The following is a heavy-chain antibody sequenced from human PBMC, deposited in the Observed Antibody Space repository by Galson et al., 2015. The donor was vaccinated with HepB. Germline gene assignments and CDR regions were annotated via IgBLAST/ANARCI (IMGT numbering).Heavy chain of an antibody. V-gene: IGHV1-18*01. Sequence: SVKVSCKASGYTFTKYGITWVRKAPGQGLEWMGWISTYNANTNYGQNVQGRVTMTTDTSTNTAYMELRSLRSDDTAVYYCASHFCSRGSCYPLFYYYALDVWGQGTTVTVS. CDR3: ASHFCSRGSCYPLFYYYALDV. CDR2: ISTYNANT. D-gene: IGHD2-15*01. J-gene: IGHJ6*02. CDR1: GYTFTKYG.